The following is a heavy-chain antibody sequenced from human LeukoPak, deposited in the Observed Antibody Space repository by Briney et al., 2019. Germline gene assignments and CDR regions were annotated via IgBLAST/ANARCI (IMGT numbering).Heavy chain of an antibody. J-gene: IGHJ5*02. CDR1: GYTFTSYD. CDR2: MNPNSGNT. CDR3: AGKRTSYCSSTSCYRWFDP. V-gene: IGHV1-8*01. Sequence: GASVKVSCKASGYTFTSYDINWVRQATGRGLEWMGWMNPNSGNTGYAQKFQGRVTMTRNTSISTAYMELSSLRSEDTAVYYCAGKRTSYCSSTSCYRWFDPWGQGTLVTVSS. D-gene: IGHD2-2*01.